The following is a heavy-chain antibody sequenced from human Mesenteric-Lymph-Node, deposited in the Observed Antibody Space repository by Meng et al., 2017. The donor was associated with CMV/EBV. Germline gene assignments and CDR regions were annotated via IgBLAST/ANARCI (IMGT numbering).Heavy chain of an antibody. CDR1: GFTSTNYA. J-gene: IGHJ4*02. Sequence: ASGFTSTNYAMTWVGQVPGKGLEWLSGISGTGDSAYYADSMKGRFTTSRDTAKNTLYVLMNSLRAEDTAVYYCAKSSGASGYDPFDLWGQGTLVTVSS. D-gene: IGHD5-12*01. V-gene: IGHV3-23*01. CDR2: ISGTGDSA. CDR3: AKSSGASGYDPFDL.